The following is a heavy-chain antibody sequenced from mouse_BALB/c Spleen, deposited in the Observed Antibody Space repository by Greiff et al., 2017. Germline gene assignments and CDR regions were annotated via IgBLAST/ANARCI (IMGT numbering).Heavy chain of an antibody. CDR2: ISSGSSTI. CDR3: AREGDGFSWFAY. Sequence: EVQGVESGGGLVQPGGSRKLSCAASGFTFSSFGMHWVRQAPEKGLEWVAYISSGSSTIYYADTVKGRFTISRDNPKNTLFLQMTSLRSEDTAMYYCAREGDGFSWFAYWGQGTLVTVSA. D-gene: IGHD2-3*01. CDR1: GFTFSSFG. J-gene: IGHJ3*01. V-gene: IGHV5-17*02.